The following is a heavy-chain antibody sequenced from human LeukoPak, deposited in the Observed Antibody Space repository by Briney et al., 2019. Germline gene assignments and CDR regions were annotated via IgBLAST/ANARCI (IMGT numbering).Heavy chain of an antibody. CDR3: ARTTEAHSWRTRYYDYYMDV. CDR1: GYSISSGYY. CDR2: IYYSGST. Sequence: PSETLSLTCTVSGYSISSGYYWGWIRQPPGKGLEWIGSIYYSGSTNYNPSLKSRVTISVDTSKNQFSLKLSSVTAADTAVYYCARTTEAHSWRTRYYDYYMDVWGKGTTVTVSS. D-gene: IGHD6-13*01. V-gene: IGHV4-38-2*02. J-gene: IGHJ6*03.